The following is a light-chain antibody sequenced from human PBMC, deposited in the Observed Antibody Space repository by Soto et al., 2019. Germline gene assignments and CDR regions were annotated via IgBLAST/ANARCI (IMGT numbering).Light chain of an antibody. CDR1: QSVGRS. CDR3: QQYDDWPLT. CDR2: DSS. Sequence: VMTQSPATLSVSPGEGATLSCWASQSVGRSLAWYQQKPGQAPRLLMFDSSTRATGIPAKFSGSGSGTEFTLTSSSLQSEDFAIYSCQQYDDWPLTFGPGTKLDI. J-gene: IGKJ3*01. V-gene: IGKV3-15*01.